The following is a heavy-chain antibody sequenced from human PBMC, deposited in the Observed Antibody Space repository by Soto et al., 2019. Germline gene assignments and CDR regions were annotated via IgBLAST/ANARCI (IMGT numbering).Heavy chain of an antibody. CDR2: INPSGGTT. V-gene: IGHV1-46*01. D-gene: IGHD6-19*01. Sequence: QVQLVQSGAEVTKPGASVNISCRTSGYNFSRYHMHWVRQAPGQGLEWMGIINPSGGTTTYAQKFQGRVTMTRDTSRSTFYMELSSLTSEETGVYYCARDRSIAVAGLHVGYMDVLGQGTTVTVSS. CDR3: ARDRSIAVAGLHVGYMDV. CDR1: GYNFSRYH. J-gene: IGHJ6*02.